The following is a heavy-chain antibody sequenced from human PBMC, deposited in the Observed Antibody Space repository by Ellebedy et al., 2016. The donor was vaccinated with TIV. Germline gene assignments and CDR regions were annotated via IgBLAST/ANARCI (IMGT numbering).Heavy chain of an antibody. CDR1: GYTFTNHW. D-gene: IGHD1-26*01. CDR3: ARHSHYLFYFNGMDV. Sequence: GESLKISCKGSGYTFTNHWIAWVRQMPGKGLEWMGNIDPGNSDARYNPSFEGQVTISADKSVTTAYLRWSSLKTSDTATYYSARHSHYLFYFNGMDVWGQGTTVTVSS. J-gene: IGHJ6*02. V-gene: IGHV5-51*01. CDR2: IDPGNSDA.